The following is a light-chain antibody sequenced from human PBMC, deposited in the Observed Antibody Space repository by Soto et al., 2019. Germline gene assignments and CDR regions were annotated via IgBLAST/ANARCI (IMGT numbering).Light chain of an antibody. J-gene: IGKJ3*01. CDR3: QHYGTSAL. V-gene: IGKV3-20*01. Sequence: EIVLTQSPGTLYLSPGERATLSCRASQSVSDSYLAWYQQKPGQAPRLLIYASSRATGIPDRFSGSGSGTDFTLTISRLEPEDFAVYYCQHYGTSALFGPGNKVDIK. CDR1: QSVSDSY. CDR2: AS.